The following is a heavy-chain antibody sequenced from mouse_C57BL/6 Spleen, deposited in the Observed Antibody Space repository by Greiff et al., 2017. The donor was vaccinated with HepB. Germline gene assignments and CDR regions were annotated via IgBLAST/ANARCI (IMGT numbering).Heavy chain of an antibody. V-gene: IGHV1-82*01. Sequence: QVQLQQSGPELVKPGASVKISCKASGYAFSSSWMNWVKQRPGKGLEWIGRIYPGDGDTNYNGKFKGKATLTADKSSSTAYMQLSSLTSEDSAVYFCARLGYYGSSSAWFAYWGQGTLVTVSA. CDR1: GYAFSSSW. D-gene: IGHD1-1*01. CDR3: ARLGYYGSSSAWFAY. J-gene: IGHJ3*01. CDR2: IYPGDGDT.